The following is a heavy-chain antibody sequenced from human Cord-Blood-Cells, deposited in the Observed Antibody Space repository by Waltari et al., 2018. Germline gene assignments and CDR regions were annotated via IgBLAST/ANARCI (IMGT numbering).Heavy chain of an antibody. CDR2: IYWDDDK. J-gene: IGHJ6*02. Sequence: QSSLNESGPTRVKVRQTLTLTWTFAEFSLSARGVRVGWIRQPTGKALEWLALIYWDDDKRYSPSLNSRLTITKDPSKNHVVLTMSYMDPVDTATYYCAHRRGQDYYYCMDVWVQGTTVTVSS. V-gene: IGHV2-5*02. CDR3: AHRRGQDYYYCMDV. CDR1: EFSLSARGVR.